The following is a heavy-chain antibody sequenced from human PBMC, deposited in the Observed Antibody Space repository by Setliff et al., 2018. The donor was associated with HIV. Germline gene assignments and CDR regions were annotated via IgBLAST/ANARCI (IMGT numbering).Heavy chain of an antibody. CDR3: ARQPYDSRSFGWFDP. J-gene: IGHJ5*02. CDR2: IYDSGAT. CDR1: GGSISSSSYY. V-gene: IGHV4-61*05. D-gene: IGHD3-10*01. Sequence: SETLSLTCTVSGGSISSSSYYWNWFRQYPGNGLEWIGWIYDSGATKYNPSLKSRATISLETSKMQFSLKLNSVSAADTAVYYCARQPYDSRSFGWFDPWGQGTLVTVSS.